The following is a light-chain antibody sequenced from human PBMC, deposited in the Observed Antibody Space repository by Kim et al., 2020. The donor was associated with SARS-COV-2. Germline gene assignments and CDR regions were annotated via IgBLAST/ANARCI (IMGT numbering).Light chain of an antibody. J-gene: IGKJ4*01. V-gene: IGKV4-1*01. CDR2: WAS. Sequence: RATINGKSSQSGLYSSNKQNQLAWYQQKPEQPPKLLFYWASTRESGVPERFSGSGSGTDFTLTISSLQAEDVAVYYWQQYYSSNTFGGGTKVDIK. CDR3: QQYYSSNT. CDR1: QSGLYSSNKQNQ.